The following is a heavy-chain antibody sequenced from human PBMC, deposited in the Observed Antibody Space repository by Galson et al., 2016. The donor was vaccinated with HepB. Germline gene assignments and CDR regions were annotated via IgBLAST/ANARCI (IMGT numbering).Heavy chain of an antibody. CDR1: GYTFTNYG. V-gene: IGHV1-18*01. D-gene: IGHD3-10*01. CDR2: ISAYNGDT. J-gene: IGHJ4*02. CDR3: ARGAGGYFDY. Sequence: SVKVSCKASGYTFTNYGLSWVRQAPGQGLEXMGWISAYNGDTNYAQNLQGRVTMTTDTSTSTAYMELRSLRSDDTAVYYCARGAGGYFDYWGQGTLVTVSS.